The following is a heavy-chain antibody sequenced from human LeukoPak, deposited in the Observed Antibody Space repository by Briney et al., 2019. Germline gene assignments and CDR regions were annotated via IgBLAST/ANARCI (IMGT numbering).Heavy chain of an antibody. J-gene: IGHJ5*02. Sequence: SETLSLTCAVYGGSFSGYYWNWIRQPPGKGLEWIGEINHSGSTNYNPSLKSRVTISVDTSENQFSLKLSSVTAADTAVYYCARGRTIFGVLKGDWFDPWGQGTLVTVSS. CDR3: ARGRTIFGVLKGDWFDP. D-gene: IGHD3-3*01. CDR1: GGSFSGYY. CDR2: INHSGST. V-gene: IGHV4-34*01.